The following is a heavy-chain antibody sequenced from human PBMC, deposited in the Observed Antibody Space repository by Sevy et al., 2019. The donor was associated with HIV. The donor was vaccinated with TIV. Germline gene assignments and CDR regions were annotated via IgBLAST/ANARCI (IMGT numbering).Heavy chain of an antibody. V-gene: IGHV1-69*13. J-gene: IGHJ6*02. CDR2: IIPIFGTA. D-gene: IGHD3-3*01. Sequence: ASVKVSCKASGGTFSSYAISWVRQAPGQGLEWMGGIIPIFGTANHAQKFQGRVTITADESTSTAYMELSSLRSEDTAVYYCARGDKNYDFWSGYPYYYYYGMDVWGQGTTVTVSS. CDR1: GGTFSSYA. CDR3: ARGDKNYDFWSGYPYYYYYGMDV.